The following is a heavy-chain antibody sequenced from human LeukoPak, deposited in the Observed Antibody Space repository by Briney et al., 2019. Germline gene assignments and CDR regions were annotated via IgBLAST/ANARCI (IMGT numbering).Heavy chain of an antibody. J-gene: IGHJ4*02. D-gene: IGHD3-22*01. CDR1: GFTVSGNY. CDR3: AKDRGYYYDSSGFDY. CDR2: IYSGGTT. Sequence: GGSLRLSCAASGFTVSGNYMSWVRQAPGKGLEWVSLIYSGGTTYYADSVKGRFTISRDNSKNTLYLQMNSLRAEDTAVYYCAKDRGYYYDSSGFDYWGQGTLVTVSS. V-gene: IGHV3-53*01.